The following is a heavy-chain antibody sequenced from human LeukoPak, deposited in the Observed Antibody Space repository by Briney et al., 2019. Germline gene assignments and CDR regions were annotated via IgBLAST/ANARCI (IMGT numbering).Heavy chain of an antibody. D-gene: IGHD2-2*01. V-gene: IGHV4-4*07. CDR2: IYISGST. Sequence: SETLSLTCSVSGGSIRSYYWNWIRQPAGKGLEWIGRIYISGSTNYNPSLKSRVTMSVDTSKNQFSLKLSSVTAADTAVYYCATGPAAPDAFDIWGQGTMVTVSS. CDR3: ATGPAAPDAFDI. CDR1: GGSIRSYY. J-gene: IGHJ3*02.